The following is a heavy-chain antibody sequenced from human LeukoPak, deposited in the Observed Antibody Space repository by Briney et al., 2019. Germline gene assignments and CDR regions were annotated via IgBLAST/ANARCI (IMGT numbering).Heavy chain of an antibody. Sequence: PSQTLSLTCAVSGGSISSGGYSWSWIRQPPGKGLEWIGYIYHSGSTYYNPSLKSRVTISVDTSKNQFSLKLSSVTAADTAVYYCARITIVGYGVDYWGQGTLVTVSS. J-gene: IGHJ4*02. CDR3: ARITIVGYGVDY. CDR1: GGSISSGGYS. CDR2: IYHSGST. V-gene: IGHV4-30-2*01. D-gene: IGHD1-26*01.